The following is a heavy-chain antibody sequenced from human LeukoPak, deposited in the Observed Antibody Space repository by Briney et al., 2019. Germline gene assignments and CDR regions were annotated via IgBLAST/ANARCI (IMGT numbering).Heavy chain of an antibody. CDR1: GGSLSSYY. CDR3: ARVYPGAAGTRWFDP. D-gene: IGHD6-13*01. CDR2: IYYSGST. Sequence: SETLSLTCTVSGGSLSSYYWSWIRQPPGKGLEGIGYIYYSGSTNYNPSLKSRVTISVDTSKNQFSLQLNSVTPEDTAVYYCARVYPGAAGTRWFDPWGQGTLVTVSS. V-gene: IGHV4-59*12. J-gene: IGHJ5*02.